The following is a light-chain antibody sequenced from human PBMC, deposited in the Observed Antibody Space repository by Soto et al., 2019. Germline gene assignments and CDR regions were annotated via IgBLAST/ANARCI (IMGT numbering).Light chain of an antibody. CDR2: GNN. CDR3: ATWDDSVDVHV. V-gene: IGLV1-44*01. CDR1: SSNIGINT. Sequence: QSVLTQPPSASGTPGQTITISCSGGSSNIGINTVNWYEHLPGTAPRLLIYGNNQRPSGVPDRFSGSKSGTSASLPISGPHCEDEGHYSCATWDDSVDVHVFGTGTKVTVL. J-gene: IGLJ1*01.